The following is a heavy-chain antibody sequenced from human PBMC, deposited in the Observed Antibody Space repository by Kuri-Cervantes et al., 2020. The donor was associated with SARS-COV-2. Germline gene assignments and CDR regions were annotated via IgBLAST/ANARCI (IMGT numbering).Heavy chain of an antibody. CDR2: LYFSGST. CDR3: GGQASDWHIDY. V-gene: IGHV4-39*01. D-gene: IGHD3-9*01. CDR1: GGSISSSGHY. Sequence: SETLSLTCSVSGGSISSSGHYWGWVRQPPGKGLEWIGSLYFSGSTYYTPSLKSRVTISVDTSKNQFSLKLTSVTATDTAVYYCGGQASDWHIDYWGQGTLVTVSS. J-gene: IGHJ4*02.